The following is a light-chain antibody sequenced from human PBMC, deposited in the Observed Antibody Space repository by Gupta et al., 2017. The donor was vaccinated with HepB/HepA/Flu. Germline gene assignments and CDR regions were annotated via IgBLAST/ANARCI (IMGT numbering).Light chain of an antibody. CDR2: AAS. Sequence: QMTLTPSSLSASVGARVTITCWASQSISSYLNWYQQKPGKAPKLLIYAASSMQSGVPARFSGSGSGTDFTLTISRLEPEDFATYYCQQDCRSPWTFGQGTKVEIK. CDR1: QSISSY. V-gene: IGKV1-39*01. J-gene: IGKJ1*01. CDR3: QQDCRSPWT.